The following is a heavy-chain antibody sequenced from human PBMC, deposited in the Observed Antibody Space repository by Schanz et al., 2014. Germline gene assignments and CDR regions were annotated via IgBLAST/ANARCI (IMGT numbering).Heavy chain of an antibody. CDR2: ISVYHGHT. CDR1: GYTFTSYG. D-gene: IGHD3-9*01. V-gene: IGHV1-18*01. J-gene: IGHJ3*01. Sequence: QVQLVQSGAEVKQPGASVKVSCKASGYTFTSYGITWVRQAPGQGLEWMGWISVYHGHTNYAEKVHGRVTMTTDTSTTTVYMELRGLRSDDTAVYYCARETTIITGGAFDVWGQGTMVTVSS. CDR3: ARETTIITGGAFDV.